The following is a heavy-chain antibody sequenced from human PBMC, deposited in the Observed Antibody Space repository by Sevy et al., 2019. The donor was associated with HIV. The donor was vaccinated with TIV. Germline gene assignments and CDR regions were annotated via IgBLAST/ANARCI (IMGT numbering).Heavy chain of an antibody. CDR2: IYSGGST. Sequence: GGSLRLSCAASGFTVSSNYMSWVRQAPGKGLEWVSVIYSGGSTYYADSVKGRFTISRDNSKNTLYLQMNSLRAEDTAVYYCARALSGSGSSFDYWGPGTLVTVSS. D-gene: IGHD3-10*01. CDR3: ARALSGSGSSFDY. V-gene: IGHV3-53*01. CDR1: GFTVSSNY. J-gene: IGHJ4*02.